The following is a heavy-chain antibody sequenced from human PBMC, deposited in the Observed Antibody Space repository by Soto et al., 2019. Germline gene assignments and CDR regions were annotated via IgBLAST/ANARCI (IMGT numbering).Heavy chain of an antibody. V-gene: IGHV3-66*01. CDR2: IYSGGST. CDR3: ARDREHDYGDLEYYYYYMDV. D-gene: IGHD4-17*01. Sequence: GGSLRLSCAASGFTVSSNYMSWVRQAPGKGLEWVSVIYSGGSTYYADSVKGRFTISRDNSKNTLYLQMNSLRAEDTAVYYCARDREHDYGDLEYYYYYMDVWGKGTTVTVSS. CDR1: GFTVSSNY. J-gene: IGHJ6*03.